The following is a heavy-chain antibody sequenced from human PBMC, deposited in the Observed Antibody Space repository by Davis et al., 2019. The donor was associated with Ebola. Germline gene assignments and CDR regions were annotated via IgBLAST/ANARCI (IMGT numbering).Heavy chain of an antibody. V-gene: IGHV1-18*01. CDR3: ARGLVLRYFDWLLGPSLFDY. CDR2: ISAYNGNT. CDR1: GYTFTSYG. Sequence: ASVKVSCKASGYTFTSYGISWVRQAPGQGLEWMGWISAYNGNTNYAQKLQGRVTMTRNTSISTAYMELSSLRSEDTAVYYCARGLVLRYFDWLLGPSLFDYWGQGTLVTVSS. J-gene: IGHJ4*02. D-gene: IGHD3-9*01.